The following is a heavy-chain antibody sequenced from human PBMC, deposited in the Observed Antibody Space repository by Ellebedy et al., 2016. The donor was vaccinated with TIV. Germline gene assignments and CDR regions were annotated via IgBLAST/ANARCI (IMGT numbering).Heavy chain of an antibody. CDR2: ISGSGGST. D-gene: IGHD3-9*01. CDR1: GFTFSSYA. CDR3: ARDKRVYFDWSSPGDY. J-gene: IGHJ4*02. V-gene: IGHV3-23*01. Sequence: GGSLRLXXAASGFTFSSYAMSWVRQAPGKGLEWVSAISGSGGSTYYADSVKGRFTISRDNSKNTLYLQMNSLRAEDTAVYYCARDKRVYFDWSSPGDYWGQGTLVTVSS.